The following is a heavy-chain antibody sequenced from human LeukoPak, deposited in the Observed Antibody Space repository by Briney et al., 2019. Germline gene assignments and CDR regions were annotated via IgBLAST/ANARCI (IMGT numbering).Heavy chain of an antibody. D-gene: IGHD3-22*01. CDR3: ARGRLGSVVFEGYYYFMDV. J-gene: IGHJ6*03. Sequence: SETLSLTCAVYGGSFNDYFWAWIRQPPGKGLEWIGEVYNGGSTNYNPSLKSRVIISVDTSKNQFSLRLSSVTAADTAVYYCARGRLGSVVFEGYYYFMDVWGKGTTVTVSS. CDR2: VYNGGST. CDR1: GGSFNDYF. V-gene: IGHV4-34*01.